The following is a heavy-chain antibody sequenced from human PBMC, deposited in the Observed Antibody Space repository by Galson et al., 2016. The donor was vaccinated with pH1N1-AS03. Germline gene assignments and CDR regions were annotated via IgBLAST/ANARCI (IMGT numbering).Heavy chain of an antibody. CDR3: ARAEGSRWSVLDD. CDR2: ISSDGTQK. J-gene: IGHJ4*02. D-gene: IGHD6-13*01. V-gene: IGHV3-30*04. Sequence: SLRLSCAASGFTFRNYAMHWLRQAPGKGLEWVVVISSDGTQKEDADSVKGRFTISRGSSKNTPYLQMNSLRLEDTAVYYCARAEGSRWSVLDDWGQGTLVTVSS. CDR1: GFTFRNYA.